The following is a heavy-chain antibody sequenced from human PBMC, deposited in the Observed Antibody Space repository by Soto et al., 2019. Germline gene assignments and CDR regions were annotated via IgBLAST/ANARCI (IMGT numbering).Heavy chain of an antibody. CDR2: IYYSGST. J-gene: IGHJ1*01. CDR1: GGSISSYY. V-gene: IGHV4-59*01. Sequence: QVQLQESGPGLVKPSETLSLTCTVSGGSISSYYWSWIRQPPGKGLEWIGYIYYSGSTNYNPSLKSRVTISVDTYKNQFSLKLSSVTAADTAVYYCARVYCSGGSCYHEYFQHWGQGTLVTVSS. CDR3: ARVYCSGGSCYHEYFQH. D-gene: IGHD2-15*01.